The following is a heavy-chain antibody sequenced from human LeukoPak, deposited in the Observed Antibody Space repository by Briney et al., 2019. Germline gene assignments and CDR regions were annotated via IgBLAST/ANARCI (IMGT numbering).Heavy chain of an antibody. CDR2: IYSGGST. J-gene: IGHJ4*02. D-gene: IGHD3-9*01. Sequence: TGGSLRLSCAASGFTVSSNYMSWVRQAPGKGLEWVSVIYSGGSTYYADTVKGRFTISRDNSKNTLYLQMNSLRAEDTAVYYCARGGDYDILTGYYNVGPNFDYWGQGTLVTVSS. CDR3: ARGGDYDILTGYYNVGPNFDY. V-gene: IGHV3-66*01. CDR1: GFTVSSNY.